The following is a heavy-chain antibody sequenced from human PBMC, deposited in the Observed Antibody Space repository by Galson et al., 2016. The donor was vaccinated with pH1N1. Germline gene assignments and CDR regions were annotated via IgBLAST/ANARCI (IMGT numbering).Heavy chain of an antibody. J-gene: IGHJ4*02. CDR3: AHTSGSTWTRRTLSFDY. D-gene: IGHD6-13*01. Sequence: PALVKPTQTLTLTCSFSGFSLTANGVGVGWLRQPPGKPLEWLALIYWDDDKRYSPSLMHRLSITKAAPPNQVVLTVANIDPADTGTYYCAHTSGSTWTRRTLSFDYWGLGTLVTVSS. CDR2: IYWDDDK. V-gene: IGHV2-5*02. CDR1: GFSLTANGVG.